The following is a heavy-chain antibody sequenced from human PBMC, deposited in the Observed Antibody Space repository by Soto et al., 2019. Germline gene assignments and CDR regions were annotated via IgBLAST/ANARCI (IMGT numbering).Heavy chain of an antibody. CDR1: GGTFSNYA. J-gene: IGHJ4*02. CDR2: IIPIFGTA. CDR3: ARGGYYDSSGYYPADY. D-gene: IGHD3-22*01. V-gene: IGHV1-69*13. Sequence: SVKVSCKASGGTFSNYAISCGVQSPLQWLEWMGGIIPIFGTANYAQKFQGRVTITADESTSTAYMELSSLRSEDTAVYYCARGGYYDSSGYYPADYWGQGTLVTVSS.